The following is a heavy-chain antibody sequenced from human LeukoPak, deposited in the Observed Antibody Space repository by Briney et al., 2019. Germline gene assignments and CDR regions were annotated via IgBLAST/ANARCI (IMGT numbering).Heavy chain of an antibody. CDR3: ATVQYSGIHY. CDR2: IYSGGST. Sequence: PGGSLRRSCAASGFTVSSNYMSWVRQAPGKGLEWVSVIYSGGSTYYADSVKGRFTISRDNSKNTLYLQMNSLRAEDTAVYYCATVQYSGIHYWGQGTLVTVSS. V-gene: IGHV3-53*01. D-gene: IGHD1-26*01. CDR1: GFTVSSNY. J-gene: IGHJ4*02.